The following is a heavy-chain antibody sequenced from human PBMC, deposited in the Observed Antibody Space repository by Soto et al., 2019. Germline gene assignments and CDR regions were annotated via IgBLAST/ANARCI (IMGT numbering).Heavy chain of an antibody. V-gene: IGHV4-4*07. CDR3: AKWSGYGLDV. Sequence: SETLSLTCTVSGGSISSYYWSWIRQAAGQGLEWIGRIYTSGSTNYNPSLKSRVTMSVDTSKNLVSLRMSSVTAADTAVYYCAKWSGYGLDVWGQGTTVTVSS. J-gene: IGHJ6*02. CDR1: GGSISSYY. D-gene: IGHD3-3*01. CDR2: IYTSGST.